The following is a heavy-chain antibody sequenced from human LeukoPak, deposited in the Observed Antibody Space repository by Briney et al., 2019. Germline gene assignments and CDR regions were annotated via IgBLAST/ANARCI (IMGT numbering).Heavy chain of an antibody. CDR2: INHSGST. CDR3: ARAPTRFAAAAGLRGAFDI. J-gene: IGHJ3*02. CDR1: GGSFSGYY. D-gene: IGHD6-13*01. Sequence: SETLSLTCAVYGGSFSGYYWSWIRQPPGKGLEWIGEINHSGSTNYNPSLKSRVTISVDTSKNQFSLKLSSVTAADTAVYYCARAPTRFAAAAGLRGAFDIWGQGTMVTVSS. V-gene: IGHV4-34*01.